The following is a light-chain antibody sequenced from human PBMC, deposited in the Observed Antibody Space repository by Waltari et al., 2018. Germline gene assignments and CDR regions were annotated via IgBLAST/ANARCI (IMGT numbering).Light chain of an antibody. V-gene: IGLV2-14*01. CDR2: EVP. CDR3: LAYTTATILV. CDR1: TIDVGAYRY. J-gene: IGLJ2*01. Sequence: QSALTQPASVSGSPGQSITISCTGTTIDVGAYRYVPWYQQHPGRVPKLIICEVPNRPSGVSDRFSGSKSGNTAALTISGLQAEDEADYYCLAYTTATILVFGGGTKLTVL.